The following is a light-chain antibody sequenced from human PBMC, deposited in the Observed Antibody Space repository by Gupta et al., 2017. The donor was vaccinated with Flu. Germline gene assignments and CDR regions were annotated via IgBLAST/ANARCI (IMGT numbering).Light chain of an antibody. CDR2: AAS. V-gene: IGKV1-39*01. Sequence: EIQMTQSPSSLSASVGDRVTITCRSSQIIGTYLNWYRQRPGRGPELLIHAASSLHTGVPSRFSGSGSGTDFTFTISNLQPEDFATFYCQQSYSTPYSFGQGTNLQIK. CDR3: QQSYSTPYS. CDR1: QIIGTY. J-gene: IGKJ2*03.